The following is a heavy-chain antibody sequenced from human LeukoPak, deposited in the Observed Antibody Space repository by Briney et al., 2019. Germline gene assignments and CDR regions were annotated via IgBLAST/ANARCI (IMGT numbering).Heavy chain of an antibody. CDR1: GGSISSYY. CDR2: INHSGST. CDR3: ARGIRFGRWFDP. V-gene: IGHV4-34*01. J-gene: IGHJ5*02. D-gene: IGHD3-16*01. Sequence: SETLSLTCTVSGGSISSYYWSWIRQPPGKGLEWIGEINHSGSTNYNPSLKSRVTISVDTSKNQFSLKLSSVTAADTAVYYCARGIRFGRWFDPWGQGTLVTVSS.